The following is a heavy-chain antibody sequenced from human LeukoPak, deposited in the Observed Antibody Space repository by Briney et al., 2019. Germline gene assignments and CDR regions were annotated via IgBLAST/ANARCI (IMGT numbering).Heavy chain of an antibody. CDR3: ARSYYDILTGYYDY. J-gene: IGHJ4*02. V-gene: IGHV3-7*01. CDR2: IEQDGSEK. CDR1: GFTFSSYW. D-gene: IGHD3-9*01. Sequence: PGGSLRLSCAASGFTFSSYWMSWVRQAPGKGLEWVANIEQDGSEKYYVDSVKGRFTISRDNAKNSLYLQMNSLRAEDTAVYYCARSYYDILTGYYDYWGQGTLVTVSS.